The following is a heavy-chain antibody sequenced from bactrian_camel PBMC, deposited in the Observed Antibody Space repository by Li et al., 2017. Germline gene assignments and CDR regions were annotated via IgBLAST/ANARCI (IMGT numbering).Heavy chain of an antibody. D-gene: IGHD1*01. V-gene: IGHV3S55*01. J-gene: IGHJ4*01. CDR3: AADSGNCFGIPQMLESAYDY. CDR2: IGGTGNT. CDR1: GYSPAKYA. Sequence: HVQLVESGGGSVQAGGSLRLSCAASGYSPAKYAMGWFRQAPGKKREGVAAIGGTGNTRYADSVKGRFTISKDSAKNTLYLEMDSLKPEDTGKYYCAADSGNCFGIPQMLESAYDYWGQGTQVTVS.